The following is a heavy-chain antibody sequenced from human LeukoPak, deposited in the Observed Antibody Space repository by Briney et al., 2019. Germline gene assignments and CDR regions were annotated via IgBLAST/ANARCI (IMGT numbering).Heavy chain of an antibody. V-gene: IGHV3-23*01. J-gene: IGHJ6*02. D-gene: IGHD6-13*01. Sequence: GGSLRLSCAASGFTFSSYAMSWVRQAPGKGLEWVSAISGSGGSTYYADSVKGRFTISRDNSKNTLYLQMNSLRAEDTAVYYCAKDLLRLAAAGTGYGMDVWGQGTTVTVSS. CDR3: AKDLLRLAAAGTGYGMDV. CDR2: ISGSGGST. CDR1: GFTFSSYA.